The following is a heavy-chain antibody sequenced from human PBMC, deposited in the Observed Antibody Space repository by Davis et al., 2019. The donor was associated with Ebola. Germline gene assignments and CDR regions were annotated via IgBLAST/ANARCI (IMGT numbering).Heavy chain of an antibody. V-gene: IGHV1-3*01. D-gene: IGHD1-26*01. CDR2: INAGNGNT. J-gene: IGHJ4*02. CDR1: GYTFTSYA. CDR3: ARRVGARSGFDS. Sequence: AASVKVSCKASGYTFTSYAMHWVRQAPGQRLEWMGWINAGNGNTKYSQKFQGRVTITRDTSASTAYMELSSLRSEDTAVYYCARRVGARSGFDSWGKGSLVTVSS.